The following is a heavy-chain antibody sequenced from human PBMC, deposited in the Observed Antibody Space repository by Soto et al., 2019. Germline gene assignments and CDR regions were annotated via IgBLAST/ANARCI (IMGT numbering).Heavy chain of an antibody. CDR1: GYTFTGYY. Sequence: ASVKVSCKASGYTFTGYYMHWVRQAPGQGLEWMGWINPNSGGTNYAQKFQGRVTMTRDTSISTAYMELSRLRSDDTAVYYCARSTTHYYYYGMDVWGQGTTVTVSS. J-gene: IGHJ6*02. CDR2: INPNSGGT. CDR3: ARSTTHYYYYGMDV. V-gene: IGHV1-2*02. D-gene: IGHD4-17*01.